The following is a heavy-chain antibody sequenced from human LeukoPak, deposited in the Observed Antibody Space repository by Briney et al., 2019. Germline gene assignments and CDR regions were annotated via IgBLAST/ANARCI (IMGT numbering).Heavy chain of an antibody. CDR2: IIPIFGTA. D-gene: IGHD3-3*01. Sequence: GASVKVSCKASGGTFSSYAISWVRQAPGQGLEWMGGIIPIFGTANYAQKFQGRVTITTDESTSTAYMELSSLRSEDTAVYYCARTIFDADYYYYYMDVWGKGTTVTVSS. V-gene: IGHV1-69*05. CDR3: ARTIFDADYYYYYMDV. J-gene: IGHJ6*03. CDR1: GGTFSSYA.